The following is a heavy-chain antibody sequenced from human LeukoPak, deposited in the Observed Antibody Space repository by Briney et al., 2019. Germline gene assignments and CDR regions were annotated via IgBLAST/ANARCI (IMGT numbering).Heavy chain of an antibody. D-gene: IGHD3/OR15-3a*01. CDR1: GGSISSYY. CDR3: AREGSARRTGSPIRGMDV. Sequence: SETLSLTCTVSGGSISSYYWSWIRQPPGKGLEWIGFIYYSGSTNYKPSLKSRVTISVDTSKNQFSLKLSSVTAADTAVYYCAREGSARRTGSPIRGMDVWGKGTTVTISS. J-gene: IGHJ6*03. V-gene: IGHV4-59*12. CDR2: IYYSGST.